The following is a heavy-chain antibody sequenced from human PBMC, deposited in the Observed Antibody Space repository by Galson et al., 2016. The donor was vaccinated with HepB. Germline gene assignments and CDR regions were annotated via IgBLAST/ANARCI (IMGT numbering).Heavy chain of an antibody. CDR2: IKSKNAGETT. CDR1: GFTFRSTW. J-gene: IGHJ5*02. D-gene: IGHD6-13*01. CDR3: TTLRVAAPGNGDL. Sequence: SLRLSCAVSGFTFRSTWMSWVRQAPGKGLEWVGQIKSKNAGETTDYSAPVKGRLILSRDDSANTLYLEMNSLKTEDTAVYFCTTLRVAAPGNGDLWGHGTLVTVSS. V-gene: IGHV3-15*01.